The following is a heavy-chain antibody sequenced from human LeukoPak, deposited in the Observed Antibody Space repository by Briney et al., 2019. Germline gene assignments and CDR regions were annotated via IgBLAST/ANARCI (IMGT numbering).Heavy chain of an antibody. V-gene: IGHV4-39*07. Sequence: PSETLSLTCNVSGGSISSSSYYWGWIRQPPGKGLEWIGSIYYSGSTYYNPSLKSRVTISVDTSKTLFSLKLSSVTAADTAVYYCARVAFYYDSGSYFDYWGQGALVSVSS. CDR2: IYYSGST. CDR1: GGSISSSSYY. D-gene: IGHD3-10*01. J-gene: IGHJ4*02. CDR3: ARVAFYYDSGSYFDY.